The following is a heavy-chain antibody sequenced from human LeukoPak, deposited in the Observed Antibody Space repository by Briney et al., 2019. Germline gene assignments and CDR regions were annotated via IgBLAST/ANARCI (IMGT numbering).Heavy chain of an antibody. D-gene: IGHD6-13*01. CDR3: ARRITTSGLYYFDL. Sequence: PGGSLRLSCAASGLTVSGNYMSWVRQAPGKGLEWVSIIYSGETTAYPDSVKGRFTISRDNSKNMLYLQMNSLRAEDTAVYYCARRITTSGLYYFDLWGQGTLVTVSS. J-gene: IGHJ4*02. CDR2: IYSGETT. CDR1: GLTVSGNY. V-gene: IGHV3-66*04.